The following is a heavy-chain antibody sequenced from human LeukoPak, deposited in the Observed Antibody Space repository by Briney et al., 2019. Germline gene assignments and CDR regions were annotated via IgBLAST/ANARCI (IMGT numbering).Heavy chain of an antibody. V-gene: IGHV3-21*04. CDR1: GFIFSSYS. CDR2: ISSSSSDI. Sequence: PGGSLRLSCAASGFIFSSYSMNWVRQAPGKGLEWVSFISSSSSDIYYADSVKGRFTISRDNAKNSLYLQMNSLRAEDTAVFYCARGTSSFYCYYYAMDVWGQGTTVTVSS. D-gene: IGHD2-2*01. J-gene: IGHJ6*02. CDR3: ARGTSSFYCYYYAMDV.